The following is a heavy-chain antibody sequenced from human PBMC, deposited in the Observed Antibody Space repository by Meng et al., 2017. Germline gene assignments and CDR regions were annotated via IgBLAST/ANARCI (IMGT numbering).Heavy chain of an antibody. CDR3: AAYCGGDCLGWWNAFDI. D-gene: IGHD2-21*02. CDR1: GFTFDDYG. J-gene: IGHJ3*02. CDR2: ISGSGGST. Sequence: GESLKISCAASGFTFDDYGMSWVRQAPGKGLEWVSTISGSGGSTYYADSVKGRFTISRDNSKNTLYLQMNSLRAEDTAVYYCAAYCGGDCLGWWNAFDIWGQGTMVTVSS. V-gene: IGHV3-23*01.